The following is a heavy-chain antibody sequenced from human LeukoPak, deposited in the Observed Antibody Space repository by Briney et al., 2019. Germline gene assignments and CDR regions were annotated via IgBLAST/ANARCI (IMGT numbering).Heavy chain of an antibody. CDR2: ISGSGGST. V-gene: IGHV3-23*01. CDR1: GYTFTSYA. J-gene: IGHJ4*02. D-gene: IGHD2-2*01. CDR3: AHITRDY. Sequence: GASVKVSCKASGYTFTSYAMSWVRQAPGKGLEWVSAISGSGGSTYYADSVKGRFTISRDNSKNTLYLQMNSLRAEDTAVYYCAHITRDYWGQGTLVTVSS.